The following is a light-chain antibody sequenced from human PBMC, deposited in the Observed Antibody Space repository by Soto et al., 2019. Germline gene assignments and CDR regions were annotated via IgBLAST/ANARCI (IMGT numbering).Light chain of an antibody. CDR1: SSDVGAYNS. J-gene: IGLJ3*02. CDR2: EVN. Sequence: QSVLTQPPSASGSPGQSVTISCTGTSSDVGAYNSVSWYQQHPGKAPRLMIYEVNKRPSGVSDRFSGSKSGNMASLTVSGLQAEDEADYYCNSHGGSNNYWVFGGGTKLTVL. V-gene: IGLV2-8*01. CDR3: NSHGGSNNYWV.